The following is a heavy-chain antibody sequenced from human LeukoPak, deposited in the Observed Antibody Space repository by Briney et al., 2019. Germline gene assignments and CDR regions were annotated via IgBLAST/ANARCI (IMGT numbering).Heavy chain of an antibody. V-gene: IGHV4-34*01. D-gene: IGHD1-26*01. CDR2: INHSGST. CDR3: ARGLSEIVGATKVDY. CDR1: GGSFSGYY. J-gene: IGHJ4*02. Sequence: SESLSLTCAVYGGSFSGYYWSWIRQPPGKGLEWIGEINHSGSTNYNPSLKSRVTISVDTSKNQFSLKLSSVTAADTAVYYCARGLSEIVGATKVDYWGQGTLVTVSS.